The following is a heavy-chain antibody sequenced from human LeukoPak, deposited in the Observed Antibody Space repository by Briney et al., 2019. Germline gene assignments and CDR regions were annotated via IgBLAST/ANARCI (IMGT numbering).Heavy chain of an antibody. V-gene: IGHV4-34*01. CDR1: GGSFSGYY. CDR3: ARGLQNTAMVTLHYFDY. J-gene: IGHJ4*02. Sequence: SETLSLTCAVYGGSFSGYYWSWIRKPPGKGLEGMGEINHSESPNYNPSLKSRVTISVDTSKNQFSLKLSSVTAAETAVYYCARGLQNTAMVTLHYFDYWGQGTLVTVSS. D-gene: IGHD5-18*01. CDR2: INHSESP.